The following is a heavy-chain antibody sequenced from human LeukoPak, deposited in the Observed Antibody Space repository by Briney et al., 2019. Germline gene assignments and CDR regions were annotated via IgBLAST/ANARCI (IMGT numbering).Heavy chain of an antibody. CDR3: ARSLAYGDSDY. J-gene: IGHJ4*02. CDR2: IYYSGST. Sequence: SETLSLTCTVSGVSISSYYWSWIRQPPGKGLQWIGYIYYSGSTNYNPSLKSRVTISVDTSKNQFSLRLTSVTAADTAVYYCARSLAYGDSDYWGQGTLVTVSS. V-gene: IGHV4-59*01. CDR1: GVSISSYY. D-gene: IGHD4-17*01.